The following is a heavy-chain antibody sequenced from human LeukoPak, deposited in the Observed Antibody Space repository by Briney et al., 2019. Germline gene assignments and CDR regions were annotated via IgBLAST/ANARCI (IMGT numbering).Heavy chain of an antibody. J-gene: IGHJ3*02. CDR2: ISSSSTYR. CDR1: GFTFSDYS. D-gene: IGHD3-22*01. Sequence: GGSLRLSCAVSGFTFSDYSMNWVRQAPGKGLEWVSSISSSSTYRYYADSVKGRFTVSRDNAKNSLYLQMNSLRAEDMAVYYCAARGDSSGPDAFDIWGQGTMVTVSS. V-gene: IGHV3-21*01. CDR3: AARGDSSGPDAFDI.